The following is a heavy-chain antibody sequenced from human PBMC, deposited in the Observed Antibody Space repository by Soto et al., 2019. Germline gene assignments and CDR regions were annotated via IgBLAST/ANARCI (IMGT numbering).Heavy chain of an antibody. V-gene: IGHV5-51*01. Sequence: GEALQLSGEGPGYKVSSYRSASVRQKHGKGLEWMGIIYPGDSDTRYSPSFQGQVTISADKSVSTAYLQWSSLKASDAAMYYCASLGGDTSDFEYWGQGTLVTVSS. J-gene: IGHJ4*02. D-gene: IGHD3-16*01. CDR2: IYPGDSDT. CDR1: GYKVSSYR. CDR3: ASLGGDTSDFEY.